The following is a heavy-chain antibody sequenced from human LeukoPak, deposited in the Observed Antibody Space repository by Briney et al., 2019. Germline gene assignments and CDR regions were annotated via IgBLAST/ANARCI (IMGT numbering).Heavy chain of an antibody. CDR2: IYYSGST. CDR1: GGSISSYY. D-gene: IGHD1-26*01. Sequence: SSETLSLTCTVSGGSISSYYWSWIRQPPGKGLEWIGYIYYSGSTNYNPSLKSRVTISVDTSKNQFSLKLSSVTAADTAVYYCAREALGVGATAPWYFDLWGRGTRSLSPQ. V-gene: IGHV4-59*01. J-gene: IGHJ2*01. CDR3: AREALGVGATAPWYFDL.